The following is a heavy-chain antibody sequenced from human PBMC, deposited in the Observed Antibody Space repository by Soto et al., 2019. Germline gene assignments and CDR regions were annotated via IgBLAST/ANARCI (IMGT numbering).Heavy chain of an antibody. CDR2: INSDGSST. CDR1: GFTFSSYW. D-gene: IGHD2-15*01. Sequence: GSLRLSCAASGFTFSSYWMHWVRQAPGKGLVWVSRINSDGSSTSYADSVKGRFTISRDNAKNTLYLQMNSLRAEDTAVYYCVRTSLVVAAATREDYWGQGTLVTVPQ. J-gene: IGHJ4*02. CDR3: VRTSLVVAAATREDY. V-gene: IGHV3-74*01.